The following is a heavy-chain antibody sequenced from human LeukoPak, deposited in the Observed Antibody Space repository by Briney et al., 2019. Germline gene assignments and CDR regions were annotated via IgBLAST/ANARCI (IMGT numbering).Heavy chain of an antibody. V-gene: IGHV7-4-1*02. CDR1: GYTFTRYP. Sequence: ASVTVSCKTSGYTFTRYPVNWLRQAPGQGLEWMGWINTNTGNPTYAQGFTGRFVFSLDTSVSTAYLQISSLKAEDTAVYYCAKISAYGYNWFEMCGQGTLVTVSS. CDR3: AKISAYGYNWFEM. D-gene: IGHD5-12*01. J-gene: IGHJ5*02. CDR2: INTNTGNP.